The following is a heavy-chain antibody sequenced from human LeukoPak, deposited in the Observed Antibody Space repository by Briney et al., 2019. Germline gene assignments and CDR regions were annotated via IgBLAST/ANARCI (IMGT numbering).Heavy chain of an antibody. D-gene: IGHD2-15*01. CDR2: IYSGGST. V-gene: IGHV3-53*04. Sequence: GGSLRLSCAASGFTVSSNYMSWVRQAPGKGLEWVSVIYSGGSTYYADSVKGRFTISRHNSKNTLYLQMNSLRAEDTAVYYCARPALGNCSGGSCFDYWGQGTLVTVSS. CDR3: ARPALGNCSGGSCFDY. CDR1: GFTVSSNY. J-gene: IGHJ4*02.